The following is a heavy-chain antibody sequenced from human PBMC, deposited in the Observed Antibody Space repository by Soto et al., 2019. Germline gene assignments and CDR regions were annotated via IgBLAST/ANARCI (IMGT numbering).Heavy chain of an antibody. CDR1: GGSFSGYY. V-gene: IGHV4-34*01. CDR3: ARVAGLIWFGEYLLVGYFDY. J-gene: IGHJ4*02. CDR2: INHGGST. Sequence: QVQLQQWGAGLLKPSETLSLTCAVYGGSFSGYYWSWIRQPPGKGLEWIGEINHGGSTNYNPSLKSRVTISVDTSKNQFSLKLSSVTAADTAVYYCARVAGLIWFGEYLLVGYFDYWGQGTLVTVSS. D-gene: IGHD3-10*01.